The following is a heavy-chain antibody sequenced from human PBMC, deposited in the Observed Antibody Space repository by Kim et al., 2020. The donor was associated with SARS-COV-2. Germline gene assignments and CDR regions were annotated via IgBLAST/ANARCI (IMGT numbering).Heavy chain of an antibody. Sequence: SETLSLTCTVSGGSITSYYWSWIRQPPGKGLEWIGYIHYTGSTNYNPSLKSRVTISVDTSKYQFSLKLNSVTAADTAVYYCARDQEDVDGVGATTRHFDYWGQGTLVTVSS. V-gene: IGHV4-59*13. CDR2: IHYTGST. D-gene: IGHD1-26*01. J-gene: IGHJ4*02. CDR1: GGSITSYY. CDR3: ARDQEDVDGVGATTRHFDY.